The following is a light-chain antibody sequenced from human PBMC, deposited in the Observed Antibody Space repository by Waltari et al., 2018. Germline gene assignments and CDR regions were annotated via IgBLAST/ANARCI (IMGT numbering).Light chain of an antibody. J-gene: IGLJ2*01. Sequence: QSALTQPAPVSGSPGQSITISCTGTSRDVGSYNLVPWYPQHPGKAPKLMIYEVSKRPSGVSNRFSGSKSGNTASLTISGLQAEDEADYYCCSYAGSSTFVVFGGGTKLTVL. V-gene: IGLV2-23*02. CDR2: EVS. CDR3: CSYAGSSTFVV. CDR1: SRDVGSYNL.